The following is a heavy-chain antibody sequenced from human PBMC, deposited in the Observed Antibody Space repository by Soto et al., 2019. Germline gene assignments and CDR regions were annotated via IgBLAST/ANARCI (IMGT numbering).Heavy chain of an antibody. Sequence: GASVKVSCKASGGTFSSYAISWVRQAPGQGLEWMGGIIPIFGTANYAQKFQGRVTMTEDTSTDTAYMELSSLRSEDTAVYYCATDKISSSWYLGDAFDIWGQGTMVTVSS. CDR1: GGTFSSYA. V-gene: IGHV1-69*06. D-gene: IGHD6-13*01. CDR3: ATDKISSSWYLGDAFDI. CDR2: IIPIFGTA. J-gene: IGHJ3*02.